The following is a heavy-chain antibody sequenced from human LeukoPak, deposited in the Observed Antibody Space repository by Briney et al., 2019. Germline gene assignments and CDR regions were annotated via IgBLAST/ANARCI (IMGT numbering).Heavy chain of an antibody. CDR1: GYTFNSFS. Sequence: GASVKVSCKASGYTFNSFSIHWVRQAPGQRLEWMGWINAGNGNTKYSQKFQGRVTITRDTSASTAYMELSSLRSEDTAVYYCAREWGITMIVANRYLDYWGQGTLVTVSS. D-gene: IGHD3-22*01. V-gene: IGHV1-3*01. J-gene: IGHJ4*02. CDR2: INAGNGNT. CDR3: AREWGITMIVANRYLDY.